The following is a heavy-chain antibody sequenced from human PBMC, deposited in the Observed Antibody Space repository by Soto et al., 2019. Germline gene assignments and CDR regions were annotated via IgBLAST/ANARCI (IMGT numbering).Heavy chain of an antibody. J-gene: IGHJ5*02. CDR1: GDSVSSNSAA. V-gene: IGHV6-1*01. CDR3: AIGLEAAQTGSSDP. CDR2: TYYRSKWYN. Sequence: SQTLSLTCAISGDSVSSNSAAWNWIRQSPSRGLEWLGRTYYRSKWYNDYAVSVKSRITINPDTSKNQFSLQLNSVTPEDTAVYYCAIGLEAAQTGSSDPWGQGTLLTLST. D-gene: IGHD6-6*01.